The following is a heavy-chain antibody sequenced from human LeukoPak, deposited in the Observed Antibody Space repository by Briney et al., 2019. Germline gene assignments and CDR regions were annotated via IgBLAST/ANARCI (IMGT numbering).Heavy chain of an antibody. V-gene: IGHV4-31*03. CDR1: GGSISSGGYY. D-gene: IGHD2-21*02. J-gene: IGHJ2*01. CDR2: IYYSGST. Sequence: SQTLSLTCTVSGGSISSGGYYWSWIRRHPGKGLEWIGYIYYSGSTYYNPSLKSRVTISVDTSKNQFSLKLSSVTAADTAVYYCARDRSSGDWYWYIDLWGRGTLVTVS. CDR3: ARDRSSGDWYWYIDL.